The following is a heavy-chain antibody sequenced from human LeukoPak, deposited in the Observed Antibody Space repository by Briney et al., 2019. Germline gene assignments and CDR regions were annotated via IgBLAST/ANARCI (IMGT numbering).Heavy chain of an antibody. CDR1: GGSISSSSYY. CDR3: AREGGDYGGNSQFWYFDL. Sequence: SQTLSLTCTVSGGSISSSSYYWGWIRQPPGKGLKWIGSIYYSGSTYYNPSLKSRVTISVDTSKNQFSLKLSSVTAADTAVYYCAREGGDYGGNSQFWYFDLWGRGTLVTVSS. D-gene: IGHD4-23*01. V-gene: IGHV4-39*07. CDR2: IYYSGST. J-gene: IGHJ2*01.